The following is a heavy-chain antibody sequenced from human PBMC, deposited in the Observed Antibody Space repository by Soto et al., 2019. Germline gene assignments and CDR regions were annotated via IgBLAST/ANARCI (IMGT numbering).Heavy chain of an antibody. D-gene: IGHD3-10*01. Sequence: EVQLVESGGKLVQPGGSLRLSCVASGFPFSVYWMSWVRQAPGEGLEWVARIKFDGTGIQYADSVKGRFTISRHNAENSVYLQMNRLRAEDTAVYYCARDSGYGSVDSVTHYFDYWGQGTLVTVTS. CDR1: GFPFSVYW. V-gene: IGHV3-7*01. CDR3: ARDSGYGSVDSVTHYFDY. CDR2: IKFDGTGI. J-gene: IGHJ4*02.